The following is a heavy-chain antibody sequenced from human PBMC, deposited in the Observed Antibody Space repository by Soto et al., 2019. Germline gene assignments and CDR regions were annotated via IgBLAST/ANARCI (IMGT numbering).Heavy chain of an antibody. CDR1: GYTFTNCC. V-gene: IGHV1-18*01. J-gene: IGHJ5*02. D-gene: IGHD3-10*01. CDR2: INTYNGNT. CDR3: ARGVGSGTYYNQYNWFDP. Sequence: ASVKVSCKASGYTFTNCCICWVRQAPGQGLEWMGWINTYNGNTNHAQKLQGRVTMTTDTSTSTAYMELRSLRSDDTAVYYCARGVGSGTYYNQYNWFDPWGQGTLVTVSS.